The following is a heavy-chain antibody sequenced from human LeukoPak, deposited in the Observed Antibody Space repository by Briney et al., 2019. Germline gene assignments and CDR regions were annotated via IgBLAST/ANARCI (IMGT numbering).Heavy chain of an antibody. CDR2: INPNSGGT. V-gene: IGHV1-2*02. J-gene: IGHJ4*02. CDR3: ARVGVAAAGYPFDY. CDR1: GHTFTGYY. D-gene: IGHD6-13*01. Sequence: ASVKVSCKASGHTFTGYYMHWVRQAPGQGLEWMGWINPNSGGTNYAQKFQGRVTMTRDTSISTAYMELSRLRSDDTAVYYCARVGVAAAGYPFDYWGQGTLVTASS.